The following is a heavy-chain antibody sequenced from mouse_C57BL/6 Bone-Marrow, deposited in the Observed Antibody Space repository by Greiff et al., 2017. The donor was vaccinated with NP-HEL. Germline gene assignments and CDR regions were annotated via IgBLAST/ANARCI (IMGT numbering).Heavy chain of an antibody. CDR2: ISSGGDYI. CDR3: TRAAYYSNPYDAMDY. J-gene: IGHJ4*01. CDR1: GFTFSSYA. V-gene: IGHV5-9-1*02. Sequence: EVKVVESGEGLVKPGGSLKLSCAASGFTFSSYAMSWVRQTPEKRLEWVAYISSGGDYIYYADTVKGRFTISRDNARNTLYLQMSSLKSEDTAMYYCTRAAYYSNPYDAMDYWGQGTSVTVSS. D-gene: IGHD2-5*01.